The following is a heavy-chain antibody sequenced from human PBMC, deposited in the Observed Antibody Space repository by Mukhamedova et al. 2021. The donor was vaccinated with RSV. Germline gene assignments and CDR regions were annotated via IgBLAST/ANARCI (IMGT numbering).Heavy chain of an antibody. D-gene: IGHD5-18*01. J-gene: IGHJ4*02. Sequence: INAEYMGDRVTMTEDTSTDTAYMELSSLRSEDTAVYYCATGGGYSYGFQFDYWGQGTLVTVSS. V-gene: IGHV1-24*01. CDR3: ATGGGYSYGFQFDY.